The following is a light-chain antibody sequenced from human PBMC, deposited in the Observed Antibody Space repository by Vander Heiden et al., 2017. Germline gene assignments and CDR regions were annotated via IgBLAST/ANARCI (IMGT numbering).Light chain of an antibody. J-gene: IGLJ2*01. V-gene: IGLV2-14*01. CDR3: SSYTSSSTPVV. CDR2: EVS. CDR1: SSDVGGYNY. Sequence: QSALTQPASVSGSPGQSITISCTGTSSDVGGYNYVSWYQQHPGKAPTLMIYEVSNRPSGVSNRISGLQAEDEADYYCSSYTSSSTPVVFGGGTKLTVL.